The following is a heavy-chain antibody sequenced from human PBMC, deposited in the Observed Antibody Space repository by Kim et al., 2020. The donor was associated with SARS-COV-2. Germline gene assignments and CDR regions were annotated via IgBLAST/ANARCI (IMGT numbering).Heavy chain of an antibody. Sequence: SETLSLTCAVYGGSFSGYYWSWIRQPPGKGLEWIGEINHSGSTNYNPSLKSRVTISVDTSKNQFSLKLSSVTAADTAVYYCASSPEWLRDGMDVWGQGTTVTVSS. V-gene: IGHV4-34*01. CDR3: ASSPEWLRDGMDV. CDR1: GGSFSGYY. CDR2: INHSGST. D-gene: IGHD5-12*01. J-gene: IGHJ6*02.